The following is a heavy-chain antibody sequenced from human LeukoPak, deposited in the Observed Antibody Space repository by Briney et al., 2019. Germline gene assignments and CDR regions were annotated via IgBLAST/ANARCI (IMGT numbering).Heavy chain of an antibody. Sequence: PGRSLRLSCAASGFIFSSYAMHWVRQGPGKGLEWVAVIWYDGSNKYYADSVKGRFTISRDNSKNTLYLQMNSLRAEDTAVYYCAKEVYYDSSGYFDYWGQGTLVTVSS. CDR3: AKEVYYDSSGYFDY. CDR2: IWYDGSNK. D-gene: IGHD3-22*01. CDR1: GFIFSSYA. J-gene: IGHJ4*02. V-gene: IGHV3-33*06.